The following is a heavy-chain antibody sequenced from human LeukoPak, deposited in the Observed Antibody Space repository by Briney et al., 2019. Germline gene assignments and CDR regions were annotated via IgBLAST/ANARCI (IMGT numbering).Heavy chain of an antibody. J-gene: IGHJ4*02. Sequence: GGSLRLSCAASGFTFDDYAMHWVRQAPGKGLEWVSGISWNSGSIGYADSVKGRFTISRDNAKNSLYLQMNSLRAEDTALYYCAKDFGYDYVWGSYRSFDYWGQGTLVTVSS. V-gene: IGHV3-9*01. CDR1: GFTFDDYA. CDR3: AKDFGYDYVWGSYRSFDY. D-gene: IGHD3-16*02. CDR2: ISWNSGSI.